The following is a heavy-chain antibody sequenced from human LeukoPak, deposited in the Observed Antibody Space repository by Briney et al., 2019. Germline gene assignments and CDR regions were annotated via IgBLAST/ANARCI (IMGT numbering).Heavy chain of an antibody. CDR3: ARALPYGGNTDYFDY. J-gene: IGHJ4*02. Sequence: SETLSLTCTVSGGSISSGDYYWSWIRQPPGKGLEWIGYIYYSGSTYYNPSLKSRVTISVDTSKNQFSLKLSSVTAADTAVYYCARALPYGGNTDYFDYWGQGTLVTVSS. CDR2: IYYSGST. V-gene: IGHV4-30-4*02. D-gene: IGHD4-23*01. CDR1: GGSISSGDYY.